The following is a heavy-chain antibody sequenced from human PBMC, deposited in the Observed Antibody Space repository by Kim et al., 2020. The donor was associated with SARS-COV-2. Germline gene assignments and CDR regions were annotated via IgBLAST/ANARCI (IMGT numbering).Heavy chain of an antibody. CDR3: AREFYDFWSGYPNYYYYGMDV. J-gene: IGHJ6*02. D-gene: IGHD3-3*01. Sequence: GGSLRLSCAASGFTFSSYGMHWVRQAPGKGLEWVAVIWYDGSNKYYADSVKGRFTISRDNSKNTLYLQMNSLRAEDTAVYYCAREFYDFWSGYPNYYYYGMDVWGQGTTVTVSS. CDR1: GFTFSSYG. CDR2: IWYDGSNK. V-gene: IGHV3-33*01.